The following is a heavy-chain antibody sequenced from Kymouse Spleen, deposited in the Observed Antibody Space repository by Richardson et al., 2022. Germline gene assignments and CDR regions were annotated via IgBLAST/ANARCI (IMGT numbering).Heavy chain of an antibody. D-gene: IGHD6-19*01. CDR3: ARTPYSSGSPYYYGMDV. CDR2: IKQDGSEK. V-gene: IGHV3-7*01. J-gene: IGHJ6*02. Sequence: EVQLVESGGGLVQPGGSLRLSCAASGFTFSSYWMSWVRQAPGKGLEWVANIKQDGSEKYYVDSVKGRFTISRDNAKNSLYLQMNSLRAEDTAVYYCARTPYSSGSPYYYGMDVWGQGTTVTVSS. CDR1: GFTFSSYW.